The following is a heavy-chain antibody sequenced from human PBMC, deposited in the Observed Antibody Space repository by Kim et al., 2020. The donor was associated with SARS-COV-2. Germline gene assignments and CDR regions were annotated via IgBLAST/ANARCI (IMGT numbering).Heavy chain of an antibody. Sequence: APVKGRFTISRDDSKNTLYLQMNSLKTEDTAVYYCTTFGEDYYYYYGMDVWGQGTTVTVSS. J-gene: IGHJ6*02. CDR3: TTFGEDYYYYYGMDV. D-gene: IGHD3-10*01. V-gene: IGHV3-15*01.